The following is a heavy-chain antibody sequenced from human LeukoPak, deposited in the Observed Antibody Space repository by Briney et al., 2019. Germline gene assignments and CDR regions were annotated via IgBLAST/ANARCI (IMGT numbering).Heavy chain of an antibody. Sequence: SETLSLTCTVSGGSISTYYWSWIRQPPGKGLEWIGEINHSGSTNYNPSLKSRVTISVDTSKNQFSLKLSSVTAADTAVYYCARGFGGRYYYDSSGYHRTPYYFDYWGQGTLVTVSS. V-gene: IGHV4-34*01. CDR2: INHSGST. CDR1: GGSISTYY. J-gene: IGHJ4*02. CDR3: ARGFGGRYYYDSSGYHRTPYYFDY. D-gene: IGHD3-22*01.